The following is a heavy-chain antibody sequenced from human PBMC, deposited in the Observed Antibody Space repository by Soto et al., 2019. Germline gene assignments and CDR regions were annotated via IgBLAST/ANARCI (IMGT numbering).Heavy chain of an antibody. J-gene: IGHJ6*02. D-gene: IGHD2-21*01. CDR2: ISSSSSTI. Sequence: GGSLRLSCAASGFTFSSYSMNWVRQAPGKGLEWVSYISSSSSTIYYADSVKGRFTISRDNAKNSLYLQMNSLRAEDTAVYYCAREKAYCGGDCSYGMDVWGQGTTVTVSS. V-gene: IGHV3-48*01. CDR3: AREKAYCGGDCSYGMDV. CDR1: GFTFSSYS.